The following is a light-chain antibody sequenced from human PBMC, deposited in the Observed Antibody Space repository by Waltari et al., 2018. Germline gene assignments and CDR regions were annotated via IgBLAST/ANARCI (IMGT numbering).Light chain of an antibody. J-gene: IGLJ2*01. CDR3: GTWDSSLRAAV. CDR1: SPNIGNNF. CDR2: DN. Sequence: QSVLTQPPSVSAAPGQDVTISCSGSSPNIGNNFVSWYQQFPGTAPRLLIYDNKRPAGIPDRFSGSTSDTSATLGITGLQTGDEADYYCGTWDSSLRAAVFGGGTKVTVL. V-gene: IGLV1-51*01.